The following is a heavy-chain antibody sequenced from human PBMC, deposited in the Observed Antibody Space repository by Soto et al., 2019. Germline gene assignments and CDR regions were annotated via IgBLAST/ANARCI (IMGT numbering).Heavy chain of an antibody. V-gene: IGHV3-23*01. CDR1: GFTFNNYA. Sequence: GGSLRLSCAASGFTFNNYAMSWVRQAPGKGLEWVSSTSISGGSTYYADSVKGRFTISRDNSKSRLYLQMDSLRAEDTAVYYCAKDRLAVSGFHYSFDYWGQGTLVTVSS. J-gene: IGHJ4*02. CDR3: AKDRLAVSGFHYSFDY. D-gene: IGHD6-19*01. CDR2: TSISGGST.